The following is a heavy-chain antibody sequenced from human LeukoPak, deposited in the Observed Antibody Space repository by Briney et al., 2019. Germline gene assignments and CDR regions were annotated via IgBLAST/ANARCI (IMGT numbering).Heavy chain of an antibody. CDR2: IYPGDSDT. J-gene: IGHJ3*02. CDR3: ARQKMYQLLLGAFDI. Sequence: GESLKISCKGSGYSFTSYWIGWVRQMPGKGLEWMGIIYPGDSDTRYSPSFQGQVTISADKSISTAYLRWSSLKASDTAMYYCARQKMYQLLLGAFDIWGQGTMVTVSS. D-gene: IGHD2-2*01. CDR1: GYSFTSYW. V-gene: IGHV5-51*01.